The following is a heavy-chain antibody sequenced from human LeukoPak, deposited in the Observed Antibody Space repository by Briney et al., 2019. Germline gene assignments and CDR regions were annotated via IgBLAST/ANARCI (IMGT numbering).Heavy chain of an antibody. J-gene: IGHJ5*02. D-gene: IGHD2-2*01. CDR3: ARGKIWDIVVVPAATHRRNWFDP. Sequence: SETLSLTCAVYGGSFSGYYWSWIRQPPRKGLEWIGEINHSGSTNYNPSLKSRVTISVDTSKNQFSLKLSSVTAADTAVYYCARGKIWDIVVVPAATHRRNWFDPWGQGTLVTVSS. CDR2: INHSGST. CDR1: GGSFSGYY. V-gene: IGHV4-34*01.